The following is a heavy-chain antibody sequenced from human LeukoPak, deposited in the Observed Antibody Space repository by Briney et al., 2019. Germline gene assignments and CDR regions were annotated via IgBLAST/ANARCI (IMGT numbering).Heavy chain of an antibody. D-gene: IGHD3-22*01. CDR2: FSGSGGSK. Sequence: GGSLRLSCAASGYTFRSYAMRWVRQAPGKGREWVSAFSGSGGSKYYADSVKGRFTISKDNSKNTLYLQMNSLRAEDTAVYYCAKGLHYYDSSGPPYYFDYWGQGTLVTVSS. CDR1: GYTFRSYA. V-gene: IGHV3-23*01. CDR3: AKGLHYYDSSGPPYYFDY. J-gene: IGHJ4*02.